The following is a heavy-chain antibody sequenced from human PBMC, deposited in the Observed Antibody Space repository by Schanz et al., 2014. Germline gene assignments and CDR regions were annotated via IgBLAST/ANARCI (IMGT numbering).Heavy chain of an antibody. Sequence: QVQLQQSGPGLVKPSQTLSLTCTVSGDSISSSGSYWTWIRQHPGKGLEWIGYIYYRGSTYYNPSLKSRVTISTAMSRNQFSLRLKSVTAADTALYYCARERDALDIWGQGTMVIVSS. V-gene: IGHV4-31*03. CDR3: ARERDALDI. J-gene: IGHJ3*02. CDR2: IYYRGST. CDR1: GDSISSSGSY.